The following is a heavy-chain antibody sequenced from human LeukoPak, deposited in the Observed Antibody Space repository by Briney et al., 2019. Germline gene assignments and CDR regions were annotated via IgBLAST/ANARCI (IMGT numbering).Heavy chain of an antibody. D-gene: IGHD6-6*01. CDR1: GFTFSSYS. CDR2: ISSSSSDI. CDR3: ARGIPIAARRRRDYYYYMDV. V-gene: IGHV3-21*01. J-gene: IGHJ6*03. Sequence: PGGSLRLSCAASGFTFSSYSMNWVRQAPGKGVEWGSSISSSSSDIYYADSVKGRFTISRDNAKNSLYLQMNSLRAEDTAVYYCARGIPIAARRRRDYYYYMDVWGKGTTVTVSS.